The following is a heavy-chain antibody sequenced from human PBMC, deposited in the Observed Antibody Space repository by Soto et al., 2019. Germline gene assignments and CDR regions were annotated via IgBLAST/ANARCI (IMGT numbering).Heavy chain of an antibody. CDR3: ARLVDGDYSAFDI. CDR2: IYYSGST. Sequence: QVQLQESGPGLVKPSETLCLTCTVSGGSISSYYWSWIRQPPGKGLEWIGYIYYSGSTNYNPSLKSRVTISVDTSKNQFSLKLSSVTAADTAVYYCARLVDGDYSAFDIWGQGTMVTVSS. V-gene: IGHV4-59*08. D-gene: IGHD4-17*01. J-gene: IGHJ3*02. CDR1: GGSISSYY.